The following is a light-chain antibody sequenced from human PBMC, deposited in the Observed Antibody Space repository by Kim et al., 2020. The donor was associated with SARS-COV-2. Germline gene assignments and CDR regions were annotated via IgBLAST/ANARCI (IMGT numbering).Light chain of an antibody. CDR2: QDT. V-gene: IGLV3-1*01. J-gene: IGLJ2*01. CDR1: NLGNKY. CDR3: QAWDFNTVV. Sequence: SVSTGQTASITCSGDNLGNKYTSWFQQRPGQSPVLVIYQDTKRPSGIPERFSGSKSGNTATLTISGTQAMDEADYYCQAWDFNTVVFGGGTQLTVL.